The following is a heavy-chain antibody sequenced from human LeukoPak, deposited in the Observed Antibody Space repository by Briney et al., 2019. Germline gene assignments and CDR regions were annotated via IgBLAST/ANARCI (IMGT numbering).Heavy chain of an antibody. J-gene: IGHJ5*02. Sequence: PSETLSLTCTVSGGSISSSSYYWGWIRQPPGKGLEWIGSIYYSGSTYYNPSLKSRVTISVDTSKNQFSLKLSSVTAADTAVYYCARVVRGRNWFDPWGQGTLVTVSS. V-gene: IGHV4-39*07. D-gene: IGHD3-10*01. CDR2: IYYSGST. CDR3: ARVVRGRNWFDP. CDR1: GGSISSSSYY.